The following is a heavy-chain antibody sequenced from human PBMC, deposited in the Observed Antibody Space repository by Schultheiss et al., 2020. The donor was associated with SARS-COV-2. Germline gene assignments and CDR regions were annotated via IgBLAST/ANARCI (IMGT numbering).Heavy chain of an antibody. V-gene: IGHV3-33*01. CDR2: IWYDGSNK. Sequence: GGSLRLSCAASGFTFSSYGMHWVRQAPGKGLEWVAVIWYDGSNKYYADSVKGRFTISRDNSKNTLYLQMNSLRAEDTAVYYCARGVDSTTYYKGAGMDVWGQGTTVTVSS. J-gene: IGHJ6*02. D-gene: IGHD2-2*01. CDR3: ARGVDSTTYYKGAGMDV. CDR1: GFTFSSYG.